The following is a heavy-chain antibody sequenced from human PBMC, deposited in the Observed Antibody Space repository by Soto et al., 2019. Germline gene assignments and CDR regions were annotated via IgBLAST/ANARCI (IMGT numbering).Heavy chain of an antibody. D-gene: IGHD6-6*01. CDR3: AKSSIAARLNYSYGMDV. J-gene: IGHJ6*02. V-gene: IGHV3-30*18. CDR1: GFTFSSYG. CDR2: ISYDGSNK. Sequence: GGSLRLSCAASGFTFSSYGMHWVRQAPGKWLEWVAVISYDGSNKYYADSVKGRFTISRDNSKNTLYLQMNSLRAEDTAVYYCAKSSIAARLNYSYGMDVWRQGXTVTVSS.